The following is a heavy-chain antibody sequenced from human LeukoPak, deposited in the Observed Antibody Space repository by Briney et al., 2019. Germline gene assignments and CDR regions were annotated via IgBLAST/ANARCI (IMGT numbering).Heavy chain of an antibody. CDR1: RFTFSSYG. D-gene: IGHD3-10*01. CDR3: AKSMVRGVIPGFDY. J-gene: IGHJ4*02. Sequence: GGSLRLSCAASRFTFSSYGMSWVRQAPGKGLEWVSAISGSGGSTYYADSVKGRFTISRDNSKNTLYLQMNSLRAEDTAVYYCAKSMVRGVIPGFDYWGQGTLVTVSS. V-gene: IGHV3-23*01. CDR2: ISGSGGST.